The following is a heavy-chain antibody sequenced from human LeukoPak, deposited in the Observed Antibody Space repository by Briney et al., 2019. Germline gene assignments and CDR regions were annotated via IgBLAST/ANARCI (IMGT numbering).Heavy chain of an antibody. CDR2: IYYSGST. D-gene: IGHD4-17*01. Sequence: SETLSLTCAVSGDSISSGDYYWSWIRQPPGKGLEWIGYIYYSGSTYYNPSLKSRITISVDTSRNQFSLKLTSVTAADTAVYYCAREGGYYGVYFDYWGQGTLVTVSS. J-gene: IGHJ4*02. V-gene: IGHV4-30-4*01. CDR1: GDSISSGDYY. CDR3: AREGGYYGVYFDY.